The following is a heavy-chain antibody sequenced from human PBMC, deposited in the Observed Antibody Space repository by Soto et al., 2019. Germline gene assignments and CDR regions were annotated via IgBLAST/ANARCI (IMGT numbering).Heavy chain of an antibody. CDR2: IFPSDSDT. Sequence: ESLKICCITAGYRFTSSWIAWVRQMPGKGLEWMGIIFPSDSDTRYSPSLQGQVTISADRSTSTVFLQWASLKASDTDVYFCARKDKSGYFNWFDPWGQGTLVTVSS. D-gene: IGHD3-22*01. CDR1: GYRFTSSW. J-gene: IGHJ5*02. V-gene: IGHV5-51*01. CDR3: ARKDKSGYFNWFDP.